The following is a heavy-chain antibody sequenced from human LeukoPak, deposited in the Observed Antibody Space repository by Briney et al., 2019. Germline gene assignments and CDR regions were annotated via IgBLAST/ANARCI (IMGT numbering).Heavy chain of an antibody. CDR1: GGSISSYY. CDR3: ASAKQQLVNGEINGLYFDY. Sequence: KTSETLSLTCTVSGGSISSYYWSWIRQPPGKGLEWIGYIYYSGSTNYNPSLKSRVTISVDKSKNQFSLKLSSVTAADTAVYYCASAKQQLVNGEINGLYFDYWGQGTLVTVSS. J-gene: IGHJ4*02. D-gene: IGHD6-13*01. V-gene: IGHV4-59*12. CDR2: IYYSGST.